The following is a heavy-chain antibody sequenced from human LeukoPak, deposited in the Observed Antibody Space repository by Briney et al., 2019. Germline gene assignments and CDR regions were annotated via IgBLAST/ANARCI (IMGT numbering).Heavy chain of an antibody. CDR3: ARGVATTGAKFFDY. J-gene: IGHJ4*02. Sequence: RASVKVSCKASGYTFTGYYMHWVRQAPGQGLEWMGWINPNSGGTNYAQKFQGGVTMTRDTSLGAVYMELSRLTPDDTAVYYCARGVATTGAKFFDYWGQGTLVTVSS. CDR1: GYTFTGYY. CDR2: INPNSGGT. D-gene: IGHD6-13*01. V-gene: IGHV1-2*02.